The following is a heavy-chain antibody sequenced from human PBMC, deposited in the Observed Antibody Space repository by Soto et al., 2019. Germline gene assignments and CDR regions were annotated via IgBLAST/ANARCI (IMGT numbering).Heavy chain of an antibody. CDR3: PSAGRGSFDF. J-gene: IGHJ3*01. CDR2: IGGRGNSA. CDR1: GFIFTNYA. D-gene: IGHD5-12*01. Sequence: GGSLRLSCAASGFIFTNYAMNWVRQAPGKGLEWVSVIGGRGNSAYYADSVQGRFTISRDNSKNTLSLQMRSLTADDTAIYYCPSAGRGSFDFWGRGTMVTVSS. V-gene: IGHV3-23*01.